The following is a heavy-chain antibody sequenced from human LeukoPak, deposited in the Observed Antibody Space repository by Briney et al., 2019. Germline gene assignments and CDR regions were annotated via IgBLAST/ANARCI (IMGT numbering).Heavy chain of an antibody. J-gene: IGHJ1*01. Sequence: GSSVKVSCKASGGTFSSYAISWVRQAPGQGLEWMGGIIPIFGTANYAQKFQGRVTITADESTSTAYMELSSLRSEDTAVYYCARGSWAAYYDSSGQEYFQHWGQGTLVTVSS. CDR1: GGTFSSYA. D-gene: IGHD3-22*01. CDR2: IIPIFGTA. CDR3: ARGSWAAYYDSSGQEYFQH. V-gene: IGHV1-69*01.